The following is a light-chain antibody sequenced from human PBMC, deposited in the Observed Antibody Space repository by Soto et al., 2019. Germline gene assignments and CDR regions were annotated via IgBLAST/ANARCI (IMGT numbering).Light chain of an antibody. Sequence: EIVMTQSPATLSVSPRERATLSCRASQSVSSNLAWYQQKPGQAPRLLIYGASTRATGIPARFSGSGSGTEFTLTISSLQSEDFAVYYFQHYNNWPRTFGQGTKVEIK. CDR1: QSVSSN. V-gene: IGKV3-15*01. J-gene: IGKJ1*01. CDR3: QHYNNWPRT. CDR2: GAS.